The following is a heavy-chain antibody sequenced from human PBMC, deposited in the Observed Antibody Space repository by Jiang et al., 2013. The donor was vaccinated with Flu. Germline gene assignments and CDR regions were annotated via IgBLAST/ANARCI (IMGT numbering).Heavy chain of an antibody. CDR1: GYTFTGYY. D-gene: IGHD1-26*01. J-gene: IGHJ3*02. Sequence: VKKPGASVKVSCKASGYTFTGYYMHWVRQAPGQGLEWMGWINPNSGGTNYAQKFQGRVTMTRDTSISTAYMELSRLRSDDTAVYYCARLETWWELNLADAFDIWGQGTMVTISS. CDR3: ARLETWWELNLADAFDI. CDR2: INPNSGGT. V-gene: IGHV1-2*02.